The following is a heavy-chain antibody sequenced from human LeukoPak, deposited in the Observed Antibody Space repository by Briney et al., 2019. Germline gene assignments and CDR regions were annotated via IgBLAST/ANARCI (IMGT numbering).Heavy chain of an antibody. V-gene: IGHV4-59*08. Sequence: PAETLSLTCTVSGVSISSYYWNWIRQPPGKGLEWIGDIYYSGSINYNPSLKGRVTISVDTSKKQFSLNMSSVTAADTAVYYCARPRGKGAFDIGNQGTMVTVYS. D-gene: IGHD4-23*01. CDR1: GVSISSYY. J-gene: IGHJ3*02. CDR3: ARPRGKGAFDI. CDR2: IYYSGSI.